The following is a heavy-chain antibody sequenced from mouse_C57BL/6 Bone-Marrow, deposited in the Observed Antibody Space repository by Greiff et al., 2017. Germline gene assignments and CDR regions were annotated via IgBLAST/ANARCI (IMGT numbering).Heavy chain of an antibody. D-gene: IGHD2-3*01. CDR3: TTDPPDGCWFAY. J-gene: IGHJ3*01. Sequence: VQLQQSGAELVRPGASVKLSCTASGFNIKDDYMHWVKQRPEQGLEWIGWIDPENGDTEYASKFQGKATITADTSSNTAYLQLSILTSEDTAVYYCTTDPPDGCWFAYWGQGTLVTVSA. CDR1: GFNIKDDY. CDR2: IDPENGDT. V-gene: IGHV14-4*01.